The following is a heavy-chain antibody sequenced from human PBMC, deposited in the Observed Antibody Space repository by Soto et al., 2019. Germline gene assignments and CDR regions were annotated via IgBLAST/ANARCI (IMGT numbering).Heavy chain of an antibody. CDR1: GFTFSNFA. CDR2: IIGSGDTT. J-gene: IGHJ6*02. D-gene: IGHD5-18*01. Sequence: EVRLLESGGGLIQPGGSLRLSCAASGFTFSNFAMNWVRQAPGKGLEWVSGIIGSGDTTYYADSVKGRFTISRDKSKTTLDLQMNSLRAEDTAIYYCAKHGGYSFGPGDYYGMDIWGQGTTVTVSS. CDR3: AKHGGYSFGPGDYYGMDI. V-gene: IGHV3-23*01.